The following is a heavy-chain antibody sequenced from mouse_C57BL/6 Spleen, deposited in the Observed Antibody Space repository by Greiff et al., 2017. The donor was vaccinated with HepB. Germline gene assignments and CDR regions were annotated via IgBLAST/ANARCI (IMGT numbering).Heavy chain of an antibody. CDR3: ARSGDYGSSYWYFDV. CDR1: GYTFTSYT. Sequence: QVQLQQSGAELARPGASVKMSCMASGYTFTSYTMHWVKQRPGQGLEWIGYINPSSGYTKYNQKFKDKATLTADKSSSTAYMQLSSLTSEDSAVYYCARSGDYGSSYWYFDVWGTGTTVTVSS. CDR2: INPSSGYT. V-gene: IGHV1-4*01. D-gene: IGHD1-1*01. J-gene: IGHJ1*03.